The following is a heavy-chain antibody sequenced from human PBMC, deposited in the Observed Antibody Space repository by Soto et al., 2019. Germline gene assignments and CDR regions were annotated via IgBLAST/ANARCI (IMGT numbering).Heavy chain of an antibody. V-gene: IGHV3-30*18. D-gene: IGHD1-26*01. J-gene: IGHJ4*02. Sequence: QVQLVESGGGAVQPGESLRLSCVASGFDFTYYAMHWVRQAPGKGLESVAVMSSDGSKIHHTDSVKGRFTISRDNSKNTLYLQMNSLRKEDTPVYFCAKDEGVGGTLGLFDYWGQGTLVSVSS. CDR1: GFDFTYYA. CDR2: MSSDGSKI. CDR3: AKDEGVGGTLGLFDY.